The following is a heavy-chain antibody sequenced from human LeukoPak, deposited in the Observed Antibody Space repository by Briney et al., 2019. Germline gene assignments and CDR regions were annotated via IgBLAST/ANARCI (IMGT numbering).Heavy chain of an antibody. CDR2: ISGSGGNT. V-gene: IGHV3-23*01. J-gene: IGHJ4*02. Sequence: PGGSLRLSCAASGFTFNNYAMSWVRQAPGKGLEWVSDISGSGGNTYYAASVKGRFTISRDNSKNTLYLQMNSLRAEDTAVYYCARSLMIVVVPFDYWGQGTLVTVSS. D-gene: IGHD3-22*01. CDR3: ARSLMIVVVPFDY. CDR1: GFTFNNYA.